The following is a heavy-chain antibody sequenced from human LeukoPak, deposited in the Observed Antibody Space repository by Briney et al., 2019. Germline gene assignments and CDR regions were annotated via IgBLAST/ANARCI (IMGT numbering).Heavy chain of an antibody. D-gene: IGHD6-19*01. CDR3: ARSAGWYWYFDL. CDR2: IYTGGTT. V-gene: IGHV4-4*07. Sequence: SETLSLTCTVSGDAITSYNWNWIRQPAGKGLEWIGRIYTGGTTKYNPSLESRVTMSADTSSNQFSLKLSSVTAADTAVYCCARSAGWYWYFDLWGRGTLVTVSS. J-gene: IGHJ2*01. CDR1: GDAITSYN.